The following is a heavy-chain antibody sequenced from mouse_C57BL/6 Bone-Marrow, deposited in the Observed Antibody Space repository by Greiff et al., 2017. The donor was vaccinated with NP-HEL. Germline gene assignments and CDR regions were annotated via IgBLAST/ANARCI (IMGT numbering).Heavy chain of an antibody. J-gene: IGHJ4*01. D-gene: IGHD2-4*01. CDR1: GYTFTDYY. V-gene: IGHV1-26*01. CDR2: INPNNGGT. Sequence: VQLQQSGPELVKPGASVKISCKASGYTFTDYYMNWVKQSHGKSLEWIGDINPNNGGTSYNQKFKGKATLTVDKSSSTAYMELRSLTSEDSAVYYCASSEDDYGGYAMDYWGQGTSVTVSS. CDR3: ASSEDDYGGYAMDY.